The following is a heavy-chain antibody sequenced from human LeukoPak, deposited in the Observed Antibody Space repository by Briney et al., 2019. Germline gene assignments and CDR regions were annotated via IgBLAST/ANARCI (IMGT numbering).Heavy chain of an antibody. Sequence: GGSLRLSCAAAGFSLSRHWMSWDRQAPGNDLELLANVKEDGNEKYYEESVKDRFTISRDNDKSSVFLQMDSLRVNDTAVYYCARSPPTYRSSRLSYPIGLDHWGQGILVTVSS. J-gene: IGHJ1*01. V-gene: IGHV3-7*04. CDR1: GFSLSRHW. D-gene: IGHD3-16*02. CDR3: ARSPPTYRSSRLSYPIGLDH. CDR2: VKEDGNEK.